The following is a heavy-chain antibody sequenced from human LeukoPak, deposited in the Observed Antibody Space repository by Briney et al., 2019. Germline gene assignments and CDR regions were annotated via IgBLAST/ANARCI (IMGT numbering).Heavy chain of an antibody. V-gene: IGHV4-4*07. CDR3: ARGEIAAAGTTVAEGYFDY. J-gene: IGHJ4*02. CDR2: IYTSGST. CDR1: GGSISSYY. Sequence: SETLSLTCTVSGGSISSYYWSWIRQPAGKGLEWIGRIYTSGSTNYNPSLKSRVTMSVDTSKNQFSLKLSSVTAADTAVYYCARGEIAAAGTTVAEGYFDYWGQGTLVTVSS. D-gene: IGHD6-13*01.